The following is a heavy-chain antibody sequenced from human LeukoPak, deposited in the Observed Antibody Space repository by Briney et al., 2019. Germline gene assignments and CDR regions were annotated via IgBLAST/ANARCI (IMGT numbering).Heavy chain of an antibody. CDR2: INPTGGST. J-gene: IGHJ4*02. D-gene: IGHD6-13*01. CDR3: ARGSSSFDY. V-gene: IGHV1-46*01. CDR1: VYTFTRYY. Sequence: ASVKVSCKASVYTFTRYYMNWMRQAPGQGLEWMAIINPTGGSTSYAQKFQGRVTMTRDTSTSTVYMELSSLRSDYTAVYYCARGSSSFDYWGQGTLVTVSS.